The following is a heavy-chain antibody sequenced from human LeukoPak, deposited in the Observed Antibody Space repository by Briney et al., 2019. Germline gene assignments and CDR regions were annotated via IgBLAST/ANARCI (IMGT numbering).Heavy chain of an antibody. V-gene: IGHV3-30*02. J-gene: IGHJ4*02. CDR1: GFTFGLHG. CDR2: IRYHGSNK. Sequence: PGGSLRLSCVASGFTFGLHGMHWVRQAPGKGLEWVAFIRYHGSNKYYADSVKGRFTISRDNSKNTLYLQMNSLRAEDTAVYYCAKVFSPTTIAARNYFDYWGQGTLVTVSS. CDR3: AKVFSPTTIAARNYFDY. D-gene: IGHD6-6*01.